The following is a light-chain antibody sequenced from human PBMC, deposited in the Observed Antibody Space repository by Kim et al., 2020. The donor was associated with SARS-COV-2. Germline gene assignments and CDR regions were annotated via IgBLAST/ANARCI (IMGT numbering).Light chain of an antibody. CDR1: QSLLHSNGYNY. J-gene: IGKJ2*03. CDR2: LGS. Sequence: EPASISCRSSQSLLHSNGYNYLDWYLQKPGQSPQLLIYLGSNRASGVPDRFSGSGSGTDFTLKISRVEAEDVRVYYCMQALQTPPSFGQGTKLEI. CDR3: MQALQTPPS. V-gene: IGKV2-28*01.